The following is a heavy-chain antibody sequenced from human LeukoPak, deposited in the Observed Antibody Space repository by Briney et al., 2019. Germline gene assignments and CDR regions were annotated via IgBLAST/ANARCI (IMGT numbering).Heavy chain of an antibody. CDR1: GFTFSSYW. J-gene: IGHJ4*02. V-gene: IGHV3-7*01. CDR2: INQDGREK. Sequence: GGSLRLSCAASGFTFSSYWMTWVRQAPGKGLEWVANINQDGREKYYVDSVKGRFTISRDNTQNSLYLQMNSLRAEDTAVYYCARDTWEYFDYWGQGTLVTVPS. CDR3: ARDTWEYFDY. D-gene: IGHD1-26*01.